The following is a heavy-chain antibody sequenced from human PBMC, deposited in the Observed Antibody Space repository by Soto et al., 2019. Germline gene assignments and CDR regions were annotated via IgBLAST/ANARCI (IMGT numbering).Heavy chain of an antibody. D-gene: IGHD2-15*01. Sequence: QVQLQESGPGLVKPSGTLSLTCAVSGDSFSSIYWWSWVCQPPGKGLEWIGEIYHSGTTNYKSSLKSRVTISIDKSKNQFSLKLSSVTAADTAVYYCARESGPYYYGMDVWGQGTTVTVSS. CDR3: ARESGPYYYGMDV. CDR1: GDSFSSIYW. J-gene: IGHJ6*02. V-gene: IGHV4-4*02. CDR2: IYHSGTT.